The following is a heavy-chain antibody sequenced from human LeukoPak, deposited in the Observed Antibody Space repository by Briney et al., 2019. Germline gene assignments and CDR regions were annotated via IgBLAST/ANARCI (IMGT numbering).Heavy chain of an antibody. CDR3: AKDVYDSSGYYYLGY. CDR2: ISYDGSNK. CDR1: GFTFSSYA. D-gene: IGHD3-22*01. V-gene: IGHV3-30*04. Sequence: GGSLRLSCAASGFTFSSYAMHWVRQAPGKGLEWVAVISYDGSNKYYADSVKGRFTISRDNSKNTLYLQMNSPRAEDTAVYYCAKDVYDSSGYYYLGYWGQGTLVTVSS. J-gene: IGHJ4*02.